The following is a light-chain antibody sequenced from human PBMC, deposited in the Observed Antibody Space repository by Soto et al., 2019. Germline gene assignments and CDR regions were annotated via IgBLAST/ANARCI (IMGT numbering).Light chain of an antibody. V-gene: IGLV2-14*01. J-gene: IGLJ1*01. CDR1: SSDVGGHNF. CDR2: EVS. Sequence: QSVLTQPASVSGSPGQSITISCTGTSSDVGGHNFVSWYQQHPGKAPKLIISEVSNRPSGVSNRFSGSKSGITASLTISGLQAEDEADYYCSSYAGSNKSVFGTGTKVTVL. CDR3: SSYAGSNKSV.